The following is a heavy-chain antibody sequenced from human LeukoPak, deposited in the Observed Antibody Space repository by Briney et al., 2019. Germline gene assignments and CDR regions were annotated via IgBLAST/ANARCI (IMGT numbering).Heavy chain of an antibody. V-gene: IGHV1-46*01. CDR1: GYTFTSYY. D-gene: IGHD1-7*01. CDR3: ARDPMELPDHYYYYYGMDV. Sequence: ASVKVSCKASGYTFTSYYMHWVRQAPGQGLEWMGIINPSGGSTSYAQKFQGRVTMTRDTSISTAYMELSRLRSDDTAVYYCARDPMELPDHYYYYYGMDVWGQGTTVTVSS. CDR2: INPSGGST. J-gene: IGHJ6*02.